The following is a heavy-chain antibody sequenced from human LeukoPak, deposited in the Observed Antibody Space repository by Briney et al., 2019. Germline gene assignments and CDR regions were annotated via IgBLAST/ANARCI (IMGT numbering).Heavy chain of an antibody. J-gene: IGHJ4*02. CDR2: IYYSGST. CDR1: GDSFSSNHYY. Sequence: SETLSLTCTLSGDSFSSNHYYWLWIRQPPGKGLEWIGSIYYSGSTYYNPSLKSRVTISVDTSKNQFSLKLSSVAPADSSLYNCVSLLAVGTVIANWGQGTLVTVSS. V-gene: IGHV4-39*01. CDR3: VSLLAVGTVIAN. D-gene: IGHD3-16*02.